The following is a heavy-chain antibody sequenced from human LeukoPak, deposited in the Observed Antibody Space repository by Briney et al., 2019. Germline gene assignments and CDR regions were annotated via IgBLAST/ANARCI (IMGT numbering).Heavy chain of an antibody. J-gene: IGHJ5*02. D-gene: IGHD2-2*02. CDR1: GYSISSGYY. CDR2: IYHSGST. Sequence: SETLSLTCTVSGYSISSGYYWGWIRQPPGKGPEWIGSIYHSGSTYYNPSLKSRVTISVDTSKNQFSLKLSSVTAADTAVYYCARDPACSSTSCYTGPGSSWFDPWGQGTLVTVSS. V-gene: IGHV4-38-2*02. CDR3: ARDPACSSTSCYTGPGSSWFDP.